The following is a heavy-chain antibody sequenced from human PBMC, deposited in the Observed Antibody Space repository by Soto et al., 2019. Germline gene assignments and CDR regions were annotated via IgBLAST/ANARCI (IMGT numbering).Heavy chain of an antibody. D-gene: IGHD1-1*01. J-gene: IGHJ6*02. CDR3: VRVVNWNNNYGMDI. CDR1: EFTFSDHY. CDR2: IRNKAKSYTT. Sequence: EVQLVESGGGLVQPGGSLRLSCAASEFTFSDHYMDWVRQAPGKGREWVGRIRNKAKSYTTEYAASVKGRFTISRDDSKNSLFLQMNSLKTEDTALYYCVRVVNWNNNYGMDIWGQGTTVTVSS. V-gene: IGHV3-72*01.